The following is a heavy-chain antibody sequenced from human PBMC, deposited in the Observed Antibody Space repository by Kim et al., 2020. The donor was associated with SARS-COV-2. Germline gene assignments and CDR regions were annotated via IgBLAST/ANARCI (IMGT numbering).Heavy chain of an antibody. Sequence: GGSRRLSCAASGFTFSDYYMSWIRQAPGKGLEWVSYISSSGSTIYYADSVKGRFTISRDNAKNSLYLQMNSLRAEDTAVYYCARRIHSGYDYCGGDCPNWFDPWGQGTLVTVSS. CDR1: GFTFSDYY. CDR2: ISSSGSTI. V-gene: IGHV3-11*04. J-gene: IGHJ5*02. CDR3: ARRIHSGYDYCGGDCPNWFDP. D-gene: IGHD5-12*01.